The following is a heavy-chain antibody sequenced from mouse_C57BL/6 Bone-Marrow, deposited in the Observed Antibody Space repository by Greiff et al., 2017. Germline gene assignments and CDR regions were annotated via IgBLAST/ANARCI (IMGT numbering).Heavy chain of an antibody. J-gene: IGHJ1*03. CDR2: IYPGDGDT. V-gene: IGHV1-82*01. CDR1: GYAFSSSW. D-gene: IGHD1-1*01. Sequence: VQLVESGPELVKPGASVKISCKGSGYAFSSSWMNWVKQRPGKGLEWIGRIYPGDGDTNYNGKFKGKATLTADKSSSTAYMQLSSLTSEDSAVYFCARDGPYGSSPSWYFDVWGTGTTVTVSS. CDR3: ARDGPYGSSPSWYFDV.